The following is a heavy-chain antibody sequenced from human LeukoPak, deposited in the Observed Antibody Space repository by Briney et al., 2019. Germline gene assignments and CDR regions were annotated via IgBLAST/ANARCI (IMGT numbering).Heavy chain of an antibody. J-gene: IGHJ4*02. Sequence: GGSLRLSCAASGFTFSSYWMAWVRQAPGKGLEWVANIKGDESARHQADSVKGRFTTSRDNTRNSLYLQMTNLRGDDTAVYYCARDVVGSLDYWGRGTLVTVSS. CDR3: ARDVVGSLDY. V-gene: IGHV3-7*01. CDR2: IKGDESAR. CDR1: GFTFSSYW. D-gene: IGHD1-26*01.